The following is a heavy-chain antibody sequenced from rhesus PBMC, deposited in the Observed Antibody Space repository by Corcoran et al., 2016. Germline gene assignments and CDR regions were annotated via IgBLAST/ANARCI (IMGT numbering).Heavy chain of an antibody. CDR2: IHWNDNK. V-gene: IGHV2-95*01. CDR3: ARIWGY. CDR1: GFSITTTGTG. Sequence: QVTLKESGPALVKPTQTLTLTCTFSGFSITTTGTGVGWLRQPPGKALEWLAIIHWNDNKFYSPSLRTRLTLTQDTSKTQVVLTLTNMDPVDTATYYCARIWGYWGQGVLVTVSS. J-gene: IGHJ4*01. D-gene: IGHD3-34*01.